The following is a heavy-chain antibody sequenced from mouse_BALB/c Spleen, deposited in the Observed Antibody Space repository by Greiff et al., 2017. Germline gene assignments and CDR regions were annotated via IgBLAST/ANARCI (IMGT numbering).Heavy chain of an antibody. CDR1: GYTFTSYW. CDR2: INPSTGYT. CDR3: ARKTTAAYAMDY. Sequence: VQLQQSGAELAKPGASVKMSCKASGYTFTSYWMHWVKQRPGQGLEWIGYINPSTGYTEYNQKFKDKATLTADKSSSTAYMQLSSLTSEDSAVYYCARKTTAAYAMDYWGQGTSVTVSS. D-gene: IGHD1-2*01. V-gene: IGHV1-7*01. J-gene: IGHJ4*01.